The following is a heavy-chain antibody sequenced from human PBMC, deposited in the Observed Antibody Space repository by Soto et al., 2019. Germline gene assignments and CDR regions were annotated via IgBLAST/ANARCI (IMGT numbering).Heavy chain of an antibody. Sequence: QVQLVESGGGVVQPGRSRRLSCAASGFTFSKYGMHWVRQAPGKGLEWVAIISYDGSVTYFGDSVRGRFTISRDDSQHTLFLQMSSLRPEDTAVYYCAKPSEPFRAPYYFDSWGQGTLVTVSS. CDR3: AKPSEPFRAPYYFDS. CDR1: GFTFSKYG. J-gene: IGHJ4*02. V-gene: IGHV3-30*18. CDR2: ISYDGSVT. D-gene: IGHD1-26*01.